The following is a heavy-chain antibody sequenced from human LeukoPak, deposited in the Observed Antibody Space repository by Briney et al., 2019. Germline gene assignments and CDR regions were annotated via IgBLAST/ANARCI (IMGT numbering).Heavy chain of an antibody. CDR3: ARVMDYYDSSGTSDY. J-gene: IGHJ4*02. Sequence: SETLSLTCTVSGGSISSGGYYWSWIRQHPGKGLEWIGYIYYSGRTYYNPSLKSRVTISVDTSKNQFSLKLSSVTAADTAVYYCARVMDYYDSSGTSDYWGQGTLVTVSS. CDR1: GGSISSGGYY. V-gene: IGHV4-31*03. CDR2: IYYSGRT. D-gene: IGHD3-22*01.